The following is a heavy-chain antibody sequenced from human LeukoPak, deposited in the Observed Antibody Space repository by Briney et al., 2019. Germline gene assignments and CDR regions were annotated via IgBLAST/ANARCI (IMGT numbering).Heavy chain of an antibody. D-gene: IGHD2-2*01. Sequence: GSSVKVSCKASGGTFSSYAISWVRQAPGQGLEWMGLINPSAGGTSYAQKFQDRVTMTRDMSTTTVYLGLNSLRSEDTAVYYCARGGCSTTSCYHFDSWGQRTLVTVSS. CDR1: GGTFSSYA. CDR3: ARGGCSTTSCYHFDS. V-gene: IGHV1-46*01. CDR2: INPSAGGT. J-gene: IGHJ4*02.